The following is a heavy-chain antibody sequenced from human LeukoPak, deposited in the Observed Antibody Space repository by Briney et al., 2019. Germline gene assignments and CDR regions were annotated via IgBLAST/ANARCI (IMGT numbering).Heavy chain of an antibody. CDR1: GGSINSNSYY. CDR2: ISNSGNT. D-gene: IGHD3-10*01. Sequence: SETLSLTCTVSGGSINSNSYYWGWIRQPPGKGLEWIGTISNSGNTYHNPSLKNRVTISADTSKNQFSLKLSSVTAADTAVYYCVREYGFYGSGSYWGYWGQGTLVTVSS. CDR3: VREYGFYGSGSYWGY. V-gene: IGHV4-39*07. J-gene: IGHJ4*02.